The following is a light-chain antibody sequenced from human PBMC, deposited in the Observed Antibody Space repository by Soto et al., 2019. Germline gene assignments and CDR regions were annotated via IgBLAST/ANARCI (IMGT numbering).Light chain of an antibody. V-gene: IGLV2-14*01. CDR2: DVT. CDR3: SSYTPSSTWV. J-gene: IGLJ3*02. Sequence: QSALTQPASVSGSPGQSITISCTGTSSDVGGYNYVSWYQQHPGKAPKLMIYDVTNRPSGVSSRFSGSKSGNTASLTISGLQAEDEADYYCSSYTPSSTWVFGGGTQLTV. CDR1: SSDVGGYNY.